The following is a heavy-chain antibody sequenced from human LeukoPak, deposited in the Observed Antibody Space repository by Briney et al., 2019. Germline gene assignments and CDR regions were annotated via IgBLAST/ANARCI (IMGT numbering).Heavy chain of an antibody. CDR1: GFTFNSYA. CDR3: AKDLGGEGGSGFPGY. J-gene: IGHJ4*02. Sequence: GESLRLSCAGSGFTFNSYAMSWVRQAPGKGLQWVSAISGNGGDTYYADSVKGRFTISRDNSKNTLYLQMNSLRAEDTAVYYCAKDLGGEGGSGFPGYWGQGTLVTVFS. V-gene: IGHV3-23*01. CDR2: ISGNGGDT. D-gene: IGHD3-10*01.